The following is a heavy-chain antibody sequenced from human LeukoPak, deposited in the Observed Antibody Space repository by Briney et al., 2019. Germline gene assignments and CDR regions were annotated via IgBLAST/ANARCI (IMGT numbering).Heavy chain of an antibody. D-gene: IGHD3-9*01. CDR3: ARNRGPQYYDILTGYRGVWFDP. J-gene: IGHJ5*02. V-gene: IGHV1-46*01. Sequence: ASVKVSCKASGYTFTSYYMHWVRQAPGQGLEWMGIINPSGGSTSYAQKFQGRVTMTRDTSTSTVYMELSSLRSEDTAVYYCARNRGPQYYDILTGYRGVWFDPWGQGTLVTVSS. CDR2: INPSGGST. CDR1: GYTFTSYY.